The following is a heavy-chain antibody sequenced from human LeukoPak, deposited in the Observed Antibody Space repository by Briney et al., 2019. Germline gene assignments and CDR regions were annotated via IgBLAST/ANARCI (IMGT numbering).Heavy chain of an antibody. CDR3: ARQGDYYDSSGAFDY. Sequence: SETLSLTCTVSGGSISSSSYYWGWIRQPPGKGLEWIGSIYYSGSTYYNPSLKSRVTISVDTSKNQFSLKLSSVTAADTAVYYCARQGDYYDSSGAFDYWGQGTLVTVSS. CDR1: GGSISSSSYY. J-gene: IGHJ4*02. V-gene: IGHV4-39*01. D-gene: IGHD3-22*01. CDR2: IYYSGST.